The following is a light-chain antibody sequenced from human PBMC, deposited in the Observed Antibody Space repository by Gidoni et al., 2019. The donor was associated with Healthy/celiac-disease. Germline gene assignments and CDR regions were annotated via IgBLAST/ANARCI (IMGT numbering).Light chain of an antibody. CDR2: EVS. Sequence: QSALTQPASVSGSPGQSLTISCTGTSSDVGGYNYVSWYQQHPGKAPKPMIYEVSNLPSWVPKRFSGSKSGNTASLTISGLQAEDEADYYCSSYTSSSTPYVFGTGTKVTVL. CDR1: SSDVGGYNY. J-gene: IGLJ1*01. CDR3: SSYTSSSTPYV. V-gene: IGLV2-14*01.